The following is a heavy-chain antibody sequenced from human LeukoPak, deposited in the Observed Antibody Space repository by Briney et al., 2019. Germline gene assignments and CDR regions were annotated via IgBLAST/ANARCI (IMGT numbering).Heavy chain of an antibody. CDR3: AKPPGYSSSWYSGD. D-gene: IGHD6-13*01. Sequence: GGSLRLSCAASGFTFSSYGMHWVRQAQGKGLVWVAVISYDGSNKYYADSVKGRFTISRDNSKNTLYLQMNSLRAEDTAVYYCAKPPGYSSSWYSGDWGQGTLVTVSS. CDR1: GFTFSSYG. J-gene: IGHJ4*02. CDR2: ISYDGSNK. V-gene: IGHV3-30*18.